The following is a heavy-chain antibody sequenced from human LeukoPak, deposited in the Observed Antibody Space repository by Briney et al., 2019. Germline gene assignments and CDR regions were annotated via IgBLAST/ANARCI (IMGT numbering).Heavy chain of an antibody. V-gene: IGHV4-39*07. CDR2: IYYSGST. CDR3: ARELRFLEWSIMSYYYYYMDV. D-gene: IGHD3-3*01. J-gene: IGHJ6*03. Sequence: PSETLSLTCTVSGGSISSSSYYWGWIRQPPGKGLEWIGSIYYSGSTYYNPSLKSRVTISVDTSKNQFSLKLSSVTAADTAVYYCARELRFLEWSIMSYYYYYMDVWGKGTTVTVSS. CDR1: GGSISSSSYY.